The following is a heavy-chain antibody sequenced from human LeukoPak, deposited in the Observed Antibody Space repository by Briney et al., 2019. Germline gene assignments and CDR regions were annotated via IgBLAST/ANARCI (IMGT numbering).Heavy chain of an antibody. CDR3: ANGAFRLYYIDV. CDR2: INIDGSST. D-gene: IGHD3-16*01. CDR1: GFTFSNYW. Sequence: GGSLRLSCAASGFTFSNYWMHWVRHAPGKGLVWVSRINIDGSSTNYADSVKGRFTISRDNAKNTVYLQMNSLRAEDTAVYYCANGAFRLYYIDVWGKGTTGTVSS. J-gene: IGHJ6*03. V-gene: IGHV3-74*01.